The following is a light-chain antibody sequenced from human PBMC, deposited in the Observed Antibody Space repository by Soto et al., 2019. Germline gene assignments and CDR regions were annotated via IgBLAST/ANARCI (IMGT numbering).Light chain of an antibody. J-gene: IGKJ5*01. CDR2: GAS. Sequence: EIALTQSPGTLSLSPGERATLSCRASQSVSSSYLAWYQQKPGQTPRLLIYGASSRATGIPDRFSGSESGTDFTHTISRLEPEDFAVYYCQQYGTSPISFGQGTRLEIK. CDR1: QSVSSSY. V-gene: IGKV3-20*01. CDR3: QQYGTSPIS.